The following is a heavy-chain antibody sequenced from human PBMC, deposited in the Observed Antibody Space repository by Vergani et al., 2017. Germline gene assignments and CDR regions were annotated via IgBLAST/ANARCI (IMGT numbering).Heavy chain of an antibody. V-gene: IGHV3-11*01. CDR1: GFTFSDYY. CDR2: ISSSGSTI. D-gene: IGHD3-3*01. CDR3: ARDRRVDFWSGYYFDY. J-gene: IGHJ4*02. Sequence: VQLVESGGGLVQPGGSLRLSCAASGFTFSDYYMSWIRQAPGKGLEWVSYISSSGSTIYYADAVKGRFTISRDNATNSLYLQMISLRAEDTAVYYCARDRRVDFWSGYYFDYWGQGTLVTVSS.